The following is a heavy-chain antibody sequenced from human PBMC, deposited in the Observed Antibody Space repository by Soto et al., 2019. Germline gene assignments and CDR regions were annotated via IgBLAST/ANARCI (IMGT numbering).Heavy chain of an antibody. D-gene: IGHD1-1*01. CDR3: ARLSTTGTTDSFYYYYYGMDV. CDR2: INAGNGNT. J-gene: IGHJ6*02. CDR1: GYTFTSYA. Sequence: ASVKVSCKASGYTFTSYAMHWVRQAPGQRLEWMGWINAGNGNTKYSQKFQGRVTITRDTSASTAYMELSGLRSEDTAVYYCARLSTTGTTDSFYYYYYGMDVWGQGTTVTVSS. V-gene: IGHV1-3*01.